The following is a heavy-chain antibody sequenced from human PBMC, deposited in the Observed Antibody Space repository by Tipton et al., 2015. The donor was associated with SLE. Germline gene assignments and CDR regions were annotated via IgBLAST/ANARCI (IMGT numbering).Heavy chain of an antibody. CDR3: ARIGGYGSGTFYPDY. CDR2: IYDSGS. V-gene: IGHV4-59*12. CDR1: GGSINDYY. J-gene: IGHJ4*02. D-gene: IGHD3-10*01. Sequence: TLSLTCIVSGGSINDYYWGWIRQSPGKGLEWIASIYDSGSNYSPSLKSRVTISIDTSRNQFSLRLSSVTAADTAVYFCARIGGYGSGTFYPDYWGRGTLVSVSS.